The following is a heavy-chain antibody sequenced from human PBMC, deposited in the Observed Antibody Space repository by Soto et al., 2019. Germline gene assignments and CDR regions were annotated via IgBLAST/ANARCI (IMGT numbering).Heavy chain of an antibody. D-gene: IGHD3-3*02. CDR3: AKDQGDRPIREGAFDI. CDR1: GFTFSSYG. CDR2: ISYDGSNK. Sequence: QVQLVESGGGVVQPGRSLRLSCAASGFTFSSYGMHWVRQAPGKGLEWVAVISYDGSNKYYADSVKGRFTISRDNSKNTLYLQMNSLRAEDTAVYYCAKDQGDRPIREGAFDIWGQGTMVTVSS. V-gene: IGHV3-30*18. J-gene: IGHJ3*02.